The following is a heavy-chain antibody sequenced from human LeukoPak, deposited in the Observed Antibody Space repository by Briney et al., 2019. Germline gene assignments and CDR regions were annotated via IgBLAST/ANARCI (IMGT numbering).Heavy chain of an antibody. J-gene: IGHJ6*04. CDR2: INGGNGNT. D-gene: IGHD2-15*01. CDR3: ARDCGGGTCYSIGYYYYGLDV. CDR1: RYTLTNYA. V-gene: IGHV1-3*01. Sequence: GASVKVSCKAPRYTLTNYAMHWVRQVPGQRLEWMGWINGGNGNTKYSQKFQGRVTITRDTSASTVYMELSSLTSEDTAVYYCARDCGGGTCYSIGYYYYGLDVWGKGTTVTVSS.